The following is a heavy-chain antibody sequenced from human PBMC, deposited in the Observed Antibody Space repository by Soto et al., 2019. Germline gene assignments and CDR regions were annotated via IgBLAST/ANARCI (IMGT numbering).Heavy chain of an antibody. CDR1: GGTLRSYT. Sequence: GSSVKGFCKASGGTLRSYTISWVRQAPGQGLEWMGRIIPILGIANYAQKFQGRVTMTTDTSTSTAYMELRSLRSDDTAVYYFARDGSSWYLAPWFDPWGEGTLVTVSS. CDR2: IIPILGIA. V-gene: IGHV1-69*04. D-gene: IGHD6-13*01. J-gene: IGHJ5*02. CDR3: ARDGSSWYLAPWFDP.